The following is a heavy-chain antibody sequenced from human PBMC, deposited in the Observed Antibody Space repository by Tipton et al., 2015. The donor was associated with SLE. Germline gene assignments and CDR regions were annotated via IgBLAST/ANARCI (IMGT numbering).Heavy chain of an antibody. CDR3: ASYSSPWYFDY. CDR1: GGSISSSSYY. V-gene: IGHV4-39*07. J-gene: IGHJ4*02. Sequence: TLSLTCTVSGGSISSSSYYWGWIRQPPGKGLEWIGSIYYSGSTYYNPSLKSRVTISVDTSKNQFSLKLSSVAAADTAVYYCASYSSPWYFDYWGQGTLVTVPS. D-gene: IGHD6-13*01. CDR2: IYYSGST.